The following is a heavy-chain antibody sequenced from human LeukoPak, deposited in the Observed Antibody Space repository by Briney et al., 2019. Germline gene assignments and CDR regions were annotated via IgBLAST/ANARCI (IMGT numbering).Heavy chain of an antibody. V-gene: IGHV3-7*01. CDR1: GFTFSSYW. J-gene: IGHJ4*02. D-gene: IGHD3-22*01. CDR2: IKKDGSEK. Sequence: PPGGSLRLSCAASGFTFSSYWMSWVRQAPGKGLEWVANIKKDGSEKYYVDSVKGRFTISRDNAKNSLYLQMNSLRAEDTAVYYCARDLYRIVAVPHYFDYWGQGTLVTVSS. CDR3: ARDLYRIVAVPHYFDY.